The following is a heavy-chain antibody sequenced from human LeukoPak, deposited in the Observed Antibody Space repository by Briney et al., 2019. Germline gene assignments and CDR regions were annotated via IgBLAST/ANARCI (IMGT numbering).Heavy chain of an antibody. CDR2: INTNTGNP. J-gene: IGHJ4*02. CDR3: ARVRAGTKTSRQYYFDY. Sequence: ASVKVSCKASGYTLTSYAMNWVRQAPGQGLEWMGWINTNTGNPTYAQGFTGRFVFSLDTSVSTAYLQISSLKAEDTAVYYCARVRAGTKTSRQYYFDYWGQGTLVTVSS. CDR1: GYTLTSYA. D-gene: IGHD6-13*01. V-gene: IGHV7-4-1*02.